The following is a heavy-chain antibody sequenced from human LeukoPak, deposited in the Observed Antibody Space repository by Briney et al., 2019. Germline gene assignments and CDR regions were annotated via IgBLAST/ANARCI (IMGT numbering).Heavy chain of an antibody. Sequence: PGGSLRLSCTASGFTFSSNAMSWVRQAPGKGLEGVSVISGLGGSTYYADSVKGRFAISRDNSKNTLWLQISSLRADDTAIYYCARDVEARISAAGTFDYWGQGSLVTVSS. CDR1: GFTFSSNA. D-gene: IGHD6-13*01. CDR2: ISGLGGST. CDR3: ARDVEARISAAGTFDY. J-gene: IGHJ4*02. V-gene: IGHV3-23*01.